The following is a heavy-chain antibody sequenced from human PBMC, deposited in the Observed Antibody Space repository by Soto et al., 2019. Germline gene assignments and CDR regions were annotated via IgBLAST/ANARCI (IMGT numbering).Heavy chain of an antibody. CDR1: GFTFSNYG. Sequence: QVLLVESGGGVVQPGRSLRLSCAGSGFTFSNYGLHWVRQAPGKGLEWVSFTSFDGSHKYYADSVKGRFTISRDNSNNILYLQMDSLTAEDTAVSYCAKDGAPRYCGRSTCHPAGAYWGQGTLVTVSS. CDR2: TSFDGSHK. CDR3: AKDGAPRYCGRSTCHPAGAY. D-gene: IGHD2-2*01. J-gene: IGHJ4*02. V-gene: IGHV3-30*18.